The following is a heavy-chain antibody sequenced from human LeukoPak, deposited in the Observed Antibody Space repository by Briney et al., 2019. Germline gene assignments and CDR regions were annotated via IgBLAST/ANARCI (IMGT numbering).Heavy chain of an antibody. CDR3: ARDRGDGSLSTGY. V-gene: IGHV1-18*01. Sequence: GASVKVSCKASGYTFTSYGISWVRQAPGQGLEWMGWISAYNGDTNYAQKFQGRITMTTDTSTSTAYMELRSLTSDDTAVYYCARDRGDGSLSTGYWGQGTLVTVSS. CDR2: ISAYNGDT. CDR1: GYTFTSYG. J-gene: IGHJ4*02. D-gene: IGHD2-15*01.